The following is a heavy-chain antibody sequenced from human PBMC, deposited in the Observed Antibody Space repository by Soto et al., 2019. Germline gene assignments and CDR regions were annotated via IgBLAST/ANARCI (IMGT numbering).Heavy chain of an antibody. CDR2: IYYSGST. V-gene: IGHV4-59*01. J-gene: IGHJ4*02. CDR3: AREWFGELSSGEFDY. CDR1: GGSISSYY. D-gene: IGHD3-10*01. Sequence: QVQLQESGPGLVKPSETLSLTCTVSGGSISSYYWSWIRQPPGKGLEWIGYIYYSGSTNYNPSLNSRVTISVDTSKSQFALELSSVTAADTAVYYCAREWFGELSSGEFDYWGQGTLVTVSS.